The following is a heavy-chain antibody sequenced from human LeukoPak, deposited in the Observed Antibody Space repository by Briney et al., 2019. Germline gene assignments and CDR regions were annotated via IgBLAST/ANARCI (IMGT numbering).Heavy chain of an antibody. CDR2: IYHSGTT. CDR3: ARVTIPGRYAFFDY. V-gene: IGHV4-61*08. CDR1: GDSISSSGYY. J-gene: IGHJ4*02. D-gene: IGHD3-16*01. Sequence: SETLSLTCTVSGDSISSSGYYWSWIRQPPGKGLEWIGYIYHSGTTYYNPSLKSRVTISVDTSKNQFSLKLSSVTAADTAVYYCARVTIPGRYAFFDYWGQGTLVTVSS.